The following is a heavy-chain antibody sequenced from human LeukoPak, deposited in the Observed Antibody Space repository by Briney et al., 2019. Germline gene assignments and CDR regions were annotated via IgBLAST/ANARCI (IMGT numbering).Heavy chain of an antibody. Sequence: SQTLSLTCAISGDSVSNNNAAWNWIRQSPSRGLEWLGRTYYRSRWYYDYAASVKSRITIDTDTSKNQFSLQLNSVTPEDTAVYYCARGQGGTTVSLFEYWGQGTLVTVS. CDR2: TYYRSRWYY. CDR1: GDSVSNNNAA. V-gene: IGHV6-1*01. J-gene: IGHJ4*02. D-gene: IGHD4-11*01. CDR3: ARGQGGTTVSLFEY.